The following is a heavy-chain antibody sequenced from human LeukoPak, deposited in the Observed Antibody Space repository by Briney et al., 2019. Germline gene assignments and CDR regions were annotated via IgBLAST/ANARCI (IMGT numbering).Heavy chain of an antibody. CDR3: ASSGSYRFDY. D-gene: IGHD1-26*01. CDR2: ITTSGTAM. J-gene: IGHJ4*02. CDR1: GFTFRSYS. Sequence: GGSLRLSCAASGFTFRSYSMNWVRQAPGKGLEWVSHITTSGTAMFYADSVKGRFTISRDNAKNSLYLQMNSLRDEDTAVYYCASSGSYRFDYWGQGTLVTVSS. V-gene: IGHV3-48*02.